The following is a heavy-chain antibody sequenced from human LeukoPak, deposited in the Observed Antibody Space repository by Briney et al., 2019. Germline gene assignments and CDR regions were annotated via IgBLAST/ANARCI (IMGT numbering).Heavy chain of an antibody. CDR2: IFYTGST. Sequence: SETLSLTCTVSGGSVTSGSYYWSWIRQPPGKGLEWIGCIFYTGSTNYNPSLKSRVTISVDTSKNQFSLKLSSVTAADTAMYYCAVNDYGDYGGVDYWGQGTLVTVSS. CDR3: AVNDYGDYGGVDY. J-gene: IGHJ4*02. CDR1: GGSVTSGSYY. V-gene: IGHV4-61*01. D-gene: IGHD4-17*01.